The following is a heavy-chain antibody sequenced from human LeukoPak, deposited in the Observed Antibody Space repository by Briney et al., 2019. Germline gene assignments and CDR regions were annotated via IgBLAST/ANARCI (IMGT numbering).Heavy chain of an antibody. Sequence: GGSLRLSCAASGFTFSSYGMHRVRQAPGKGLEWVAVISYDGNNRYYADSVKGRFTISRYKSKNTLYLQMNSLRAEDTAVYYCAKVKGEVIGAFDIWGQGTMVTVSS. CDR3: AKVKGEVIGAFDI. D-gene: IGHD3-16*01. CDR2: ISYDGNNR. V-gene: IGHV3-30*18. J-gene: IGHJ3*02. CDR1: GFTFSSYG.